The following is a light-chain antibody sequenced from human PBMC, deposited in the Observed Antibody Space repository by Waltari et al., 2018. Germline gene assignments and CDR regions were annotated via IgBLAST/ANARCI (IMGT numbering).Light chain of an antibody. CDR2: DAS. CDR1: LSLNHF. Sequence: EIVMTQSPATLTVSQGESVTLTCRASLSLNHFLVWYQQKHGQAPRPVIYDASYSASGVPGRFSGTGSGTDFTLTITSLEPEDFAVYYCQHRANRPPWTFGQGTKV. J-gene: IGKJ1*01. V-gene: IGKV3-11*01. CDR3: QHRANRPPWT.